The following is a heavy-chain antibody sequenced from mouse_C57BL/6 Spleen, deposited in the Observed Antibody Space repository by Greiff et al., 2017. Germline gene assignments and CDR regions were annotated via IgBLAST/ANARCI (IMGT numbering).Heavy chain of an antibody. D-gene: IGHD3-3*01. CDR2: INPSSGYT. Sequence: VHLVESGAELARPGASVKMSCKASGYTFTSYTMHWVKQRPGQGLEWIGYINPSSGYTKYNQKFKDKATLTADKSSSTAYMQLSSLTSEDSAVYYCAREGRDDYFDYWGQGTTLTVSS. CDR3: AREGRDDYFDY. V-gene: IGHV1-4*01. CDR1: GYTFTSYT. J-gene: IGHJ2*01.